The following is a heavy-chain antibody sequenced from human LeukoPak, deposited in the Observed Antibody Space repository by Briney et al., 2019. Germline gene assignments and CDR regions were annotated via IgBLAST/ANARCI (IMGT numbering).Heavy chain of an antibody. CDR3: AREYYYDSSGYYHSPNWFDP. CDR1: GGSFSGYY. V-gene: IGHV4-34*01. D-gene: IGHD3-22*01. Sequence: SETLSLTCAVYGGSFSGYYWSWIRQPPGEGLEWIGEINHSGSTNYNPSLKSRVTISVDTSKNQFSLKLSSVTAADTAVYYCAREYYYDSSGYYHSPNWFDPWGQGTLVTVSS. J-gene: IGHJ5*02. CDR2: INHSGST.